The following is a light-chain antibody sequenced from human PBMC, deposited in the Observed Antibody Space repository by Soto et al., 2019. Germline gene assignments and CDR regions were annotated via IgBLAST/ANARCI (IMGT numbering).Light chain of an antibody. V-gene: IGKV3-15*01. CDR3: QQYNNWPLT. J-gene: IGKJ1*01. Sequence: EIVITQSPATLSVSPGERATLSCRASQSVSSNLAWYQQTHGQPPRLLIYGASTRDTGIPARFTGSGSGTEFTLTISRLQSEDFEVYYCQQYNNWPLTFGQGTKVDIK. CDR2: GAS. CDR1: QSVSSN.